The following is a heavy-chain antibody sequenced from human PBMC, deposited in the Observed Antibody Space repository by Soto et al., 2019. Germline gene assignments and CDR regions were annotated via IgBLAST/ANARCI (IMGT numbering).Heavy chain of an antibody. J-gene: IGHJ4*02. CDR1: GYTFTSYD. CDR2: INAGNANT. D-gene: IGHD1-26*01. Sequence: QVQLVQSEAEVKKPGASVKVSCKASGYTFTSYDMHWVRQAPGQRLEWMGWINAGNANTKYSKKFQGRVTITRDTPATTAYMELRSLRSADTAVYSCERNSGDYYVDYWGQGPLVTVSS. CDR3: ERNSGDYYVDY. V-gene: IGHV1-3*01.